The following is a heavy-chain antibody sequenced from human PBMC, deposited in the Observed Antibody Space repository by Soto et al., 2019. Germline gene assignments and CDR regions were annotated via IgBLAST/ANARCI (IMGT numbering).Heavy chain of an antibody. CDR1: GGTFSSYR. Sequence: QVQLVQSGAEVKKPGSSVKVSCKASGGTFSSYRINWVRQAPGQGLEWVGGIVPIYRTADYAQKFQGRVTITADESARTSDMELRSLKSQDTAVYYCVRDSGAKLSSSWGQGTLVTVSS. J-gene: IGHJ4*02. D-gene: IGHD6-13*01. V-gene: IGHV1-69*01. CDR3: VRDSGAKLSSS. CDR2: IVPIYRTA.